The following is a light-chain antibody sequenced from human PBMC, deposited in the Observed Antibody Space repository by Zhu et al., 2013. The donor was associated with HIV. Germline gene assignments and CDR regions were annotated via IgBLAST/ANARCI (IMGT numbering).Light chain of an antibody. J-gene: IGLJ2*01. CDR3: ATWDDSLNVVV. CDR2: NDD. V-gene: IGLV1-44*01. Sequence: QSVLTQPPSASGTPGQRVTISCSGSSSNIGGNAVNWYLQVPGTAPKLLMFNDDQRPSGVPDRLSASKSGTSASLAISGLQSEDEANYYCATWDDSLNVVVFGGGTKLTVL. CDR1: SSNIGGNA.